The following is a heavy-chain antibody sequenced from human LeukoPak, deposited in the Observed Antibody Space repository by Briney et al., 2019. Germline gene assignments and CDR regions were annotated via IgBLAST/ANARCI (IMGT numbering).Heavy chain of an antibody. CDR3: AREVLRFLENWFDP. Sequence: GASVKVSCKASGYTFTSYAMHWVRQAPGQRLEWMGWINAGNGNTKYSQKFQGRVTITRDTSASTAYMELSSLRSEDTAVYYCAREVLRFLENWFDPWGQGTLVTVSS. J-gene: IGHJ5*02. CDR2: INAGNGNT. V-gene: IGHV1-3*01. D-gene: IGHD3-3*01. CDR1: GYTFTSYA.